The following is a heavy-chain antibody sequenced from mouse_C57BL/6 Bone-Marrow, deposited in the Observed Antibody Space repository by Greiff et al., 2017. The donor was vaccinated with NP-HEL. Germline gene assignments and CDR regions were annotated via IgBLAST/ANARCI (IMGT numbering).Heavy chain of an antibody. CDR1: GYTFTNYW. CDR3: ARRQLRPHYAMDY. D-gene: IGHD3-2*02. Sequence: QVQLQQPGAELVKPGASVKLSCKASGYTFTNYWMHWVKQRPGQGLEWIGMIHPNSGSTNYNEKFKSKATLTVDKSSSTAYMQLSSLTSEDSAVYYCARRQLRPHYAMDYWGQGTSVTVSS. J-gene: IGHJ4*01. V-gene: IGHV1-64*01. CDR2: IHPNSGST.